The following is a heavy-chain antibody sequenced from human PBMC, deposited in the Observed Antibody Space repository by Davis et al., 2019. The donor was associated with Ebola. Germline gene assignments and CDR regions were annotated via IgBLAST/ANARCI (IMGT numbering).Heavy chain of an antibody. CDR3: ARGIAGNYYYGMDV. Sequence: SVKVSCKASAGTFSSYTISWVRHAPGQGLEWMGRIIPILGIANYAQKFQGRVTITADKSTRTAYMELSSLRSEDTAVYYCARGIAGNYYYGMDVWGQGTTVTVSS. D-gene: IGHD2-21*01. V-gene: IGHV1-69*02. J-gene: IGHJ6*02. CDR2: IIPILGIA. CDR1: AGTFSSYT.